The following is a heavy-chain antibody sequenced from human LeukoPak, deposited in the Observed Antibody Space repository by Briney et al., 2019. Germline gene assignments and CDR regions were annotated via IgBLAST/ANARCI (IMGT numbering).Heavy chain of an antibody. J-gene: IGHJ4*02. Sequence: PGGXLRLSCAASGFTFSSYAMSWVRQAPGKGLEWVSGISGSGGSTYYADSVKGRFTIYRDNSKNTLYVQMNSLRAEDTAVYYCAKDSRSSYDYWGQGTLVTVSS. CDR1: GFTFSSYA. CDR2: ISGSGGST. V-gene: IGHV3-23*01. D-gene: IGHD6-6*01. CDR3: AKDSRSSYDY.